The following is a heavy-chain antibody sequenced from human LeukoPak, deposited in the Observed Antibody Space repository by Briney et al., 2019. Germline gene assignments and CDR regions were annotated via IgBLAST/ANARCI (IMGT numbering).Heavy chain of an antibody. CDR3: AKGAWDYDSSGEDAFDI. Sequence: GGSLRLSCATSGFTFSSYAMSWVRQAPGKGLEWVSAISGSGGSTYYADSVKGRFTISRDNSKNTLYLQMNSLRAEDTAVYYCAKGAWDYDSSGEDAFDIWGQGTMVTVSS. CDR1: GFTFSSYA. CDR2: ISGSGGST. D-gene: IGHD3-22*01. J-gene: IGHJ3*02. V-gene: IGHV3-23*01.